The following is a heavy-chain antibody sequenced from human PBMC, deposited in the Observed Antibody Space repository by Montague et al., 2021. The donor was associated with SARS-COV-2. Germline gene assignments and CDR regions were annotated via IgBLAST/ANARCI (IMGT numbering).Heavy chain of an antibody. CDR1: AASLSSRSNY. CDR3: ARDEYNRYWYKY. J-gene: IGHJ4*02. Sequence: SETRSLTCTVSAASLSSRSNYWVWIRPPPGMGLQWFGSVDSAASTYSSPSLKSRVTISLDTSKNQFSLKLSSVTAADTAVYYCARDEYNRYWYKYWGQGALVTVSS. D-gene: IGHD2-8*02. CDR2: VDSAAST. V-gene: IGHV4-39*07.